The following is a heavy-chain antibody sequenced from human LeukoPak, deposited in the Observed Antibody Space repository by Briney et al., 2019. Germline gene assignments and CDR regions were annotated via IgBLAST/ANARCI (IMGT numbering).Heavy chain of an antibody. CDR1: GGSIGSYY. CDR3: ARHIDYGAGQFYYYGMDV. V-gene: IGHV4-59*08. J-gene: IGHJ6*02. CDR2: IYYSGST. Sequence: PSETLSLTCTVSGGSIGSYYWSWIRQPPGKGLEWIGYIYYSGSTKYNPSLKSRVTISVDTSKHQFSLKLGSVTAADTAVYYCARHIDYGAGQFYYYGMDVWGQGTTVTVSS. D-gene: IGHD4-17*01.